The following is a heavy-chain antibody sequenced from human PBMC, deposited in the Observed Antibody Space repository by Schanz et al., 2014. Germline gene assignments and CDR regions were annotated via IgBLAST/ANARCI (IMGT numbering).Heavy chain of an antibody. J-gene: IGHJ5*02. CDR2: IDYRGNP. CDR1: GGSISSGGYF. Sequence: QVQLQESGPGLVKPSQTLSLTCSVSGGSISSGGYFCTWIRQHPGKGLEWSGHIDYRGNPYYNESLKSRLTISLHASENQFSLQLTSVTAADTAVYYCARGRPGFAIDPWGQGTLVTVSS. V-gene: IGHV4-31*03. CDR3: ARGRPGFAIDP. D-gene: IGHD6-25*01.